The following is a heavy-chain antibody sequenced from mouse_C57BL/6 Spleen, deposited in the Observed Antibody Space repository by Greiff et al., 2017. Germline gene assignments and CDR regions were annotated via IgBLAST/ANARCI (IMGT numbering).Heavy chain of an antibody. D-gene: IGHD2-4*01. CDR2: IRSKSNNYAT. V-gene: IGHV10-1*01. Sequence: EVQLVESGGGLVQPKGSLKLSCAASGFSFNTYAMNWVRQAPGKGLEWVARIRSKSNNYATYYADSVKDRFTISRDDSESMLYLQMNNLKTEDTAMYYCVRDDYDDAMDYWGQGTSVTVSS. CDR1: GFSFNTYA. J-gene: IGHJ4*01. CDR3: VRDDYDDAMDY.